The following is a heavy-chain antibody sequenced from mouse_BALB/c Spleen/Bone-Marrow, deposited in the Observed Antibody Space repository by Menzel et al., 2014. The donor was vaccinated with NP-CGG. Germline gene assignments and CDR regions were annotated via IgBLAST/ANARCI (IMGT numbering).Heavy chain of an antibody. CDR3: TNHFFDY. CDR2: IYPGSGST. Sequence: LQQSGSELVRPGASVKLSCKASGYTFTSYWMHWVKQRPGQGLEWIGNIYPGSGSTNYDEKFKSKATLTVDTSSSTVYMHLSSLTSEDSAVYYCTNHFFDYWGQGTTLTVSS. V-gene: IGHV1S22*01. CDR1: GYTFTSYW. J-gene: IGHJ2*01.